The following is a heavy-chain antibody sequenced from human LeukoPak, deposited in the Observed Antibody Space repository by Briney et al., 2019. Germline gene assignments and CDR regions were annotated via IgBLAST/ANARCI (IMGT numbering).Heavy chain of an antibody. D-gene: IGHD2-2*01. Sequence: ASVKVSCXASGYSFTSYGISWVRQAPGQRLEWMGWVSTHDVNTKYAQKLQGRLTLTTDTSTSTAYMELRSLRSDDTAVYYCARDLGYCSSTNCDTFDYWGQGTLVTVSS. V-gene: IGHV1-18*01. CDR2: VSTHDVNT. CDR3: ARDLGYCSSTNCDTFDY. J-gene: IGHJ4*02. CDR1: GYSFTSYG.